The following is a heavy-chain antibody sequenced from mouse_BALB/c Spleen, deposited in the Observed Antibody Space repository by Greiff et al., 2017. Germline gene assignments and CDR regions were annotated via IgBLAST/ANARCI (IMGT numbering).Heavy chain of an antibody. J-gene: IGHJ2*01. Sequence: LQQPGSELVRPGASVKLSCKASGYTFTSYWMHWVKQRPGQGLEWIGNIYPGSGSTNYDEKFKSKATLTVDTSSSTAYMQLSSLTSEDSAVYYCARKKLTGTIYFDYWGQGTTLTVSS. CDR2: IYPGSGST. V-gene: IGHV1S22*01. CDR1: GYTFTSYW. D-gene: IGHD4-1*01. CDR3: ARKKLTGTIYFDY.